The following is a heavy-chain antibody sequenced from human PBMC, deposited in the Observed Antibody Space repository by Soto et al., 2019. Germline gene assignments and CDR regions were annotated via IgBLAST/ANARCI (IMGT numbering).Heavy chain of an antibody. Sequence: SETLSLTCTVYGGSVSDYYWSWVRQPAGKGLEWIGRIRPGGNTNYSPSLMSRVTMSVDTSRNQFSLKLTSVTAADTAVYYCVRGTFCGSDCHFAYWGQGALVTVSS. V-gene: IGHV4-4*07. CDR2: IRPGGNT. CDR3: VRGTFCGSDCHFAY. D-gene: IGHD2-21*02. CDR1: GGSVSDYY. J-gene: IGHJ4*02.